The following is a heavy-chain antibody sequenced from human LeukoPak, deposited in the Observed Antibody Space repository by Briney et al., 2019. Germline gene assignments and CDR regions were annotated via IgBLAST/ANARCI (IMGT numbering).Heavy chain of an antibody. V-gene: IGHV3-30*04. CDR2: ISYDGSNK. J-gene: IGHJ4*02. CDR3: ARSFRGTVTNSVDY. Sequence: GSLRLSCAASGFTFSSYAMHWVRQAPGKGLEWVAVISYDGSNKYYADSVKGRFTISRDNSKNTLYLQMNSLRAEDTAVYYCARSFRGTVTNSVDYWGQGTLVTVSS. D-gene: IGHD4-17*01. CDR1: GFTFSSYA.